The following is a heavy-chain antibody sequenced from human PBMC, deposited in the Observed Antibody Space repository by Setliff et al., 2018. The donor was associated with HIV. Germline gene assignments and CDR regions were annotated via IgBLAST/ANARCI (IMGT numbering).Heavy chain of an antibody. Sequence: ETLSLTCTVSGGSISSFSYYWMDWVRQAPGKGLVWVSRITNDGTTTTYADSVKGRFTISRDNAKNTLYLQMNSLRAEDTAVYFCVGAPPNSEYWGRGTLVTVSS. J-gene: IGHJ4*02. CDR1: GGSISSFSYYW. V-gene: IGHV3-74*01. CDR3: VGAPPNSEY. CDR2: ITNDGTTT.